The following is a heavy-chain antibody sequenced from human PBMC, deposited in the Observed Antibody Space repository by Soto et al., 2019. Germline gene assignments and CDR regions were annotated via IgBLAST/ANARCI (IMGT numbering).Heavy chain of an antibody. V-gene: IGHV3-30-3*01. J-gene: IGHJ4*02. CDR2: ISYDGSNK. D-gene: IGHD3-22*01. Sequence: QVQLVESGGGVVQPGRSLRLSCAASGFTFSSYAMHWVRQAPGKGLEWVAVISYDGSNKYYADSVKGRFTISRDNSKNTLYLPMNSLRAEDTAVYYCARDSVADSSGYYFDYWGQGTLVTVSS. CDR3: ARDSVADSSGYYFDY. CDR1: GFTFSSYA.